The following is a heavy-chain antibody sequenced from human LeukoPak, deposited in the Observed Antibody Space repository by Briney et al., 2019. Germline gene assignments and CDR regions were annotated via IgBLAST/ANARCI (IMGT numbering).Heavy chain of an antibody. D-gene: IGHD1-7*01. J-gene: IGHJ4*02. CDR2: IIPIFGTA. CDR3: ATNYQSLNPFDY. Sequence: VKVSCKASGGTFSSYAISWVRQAPGQGLEWMGGIIPIFGTANYAQKFQGRVTITTDESTSTAYMGLSSLRSEDTAVYYCATNYQSLNPFDYWGQGTLVTVSS. CDR1: GGTFSSYA. V-gene: IGHV1-69*05.